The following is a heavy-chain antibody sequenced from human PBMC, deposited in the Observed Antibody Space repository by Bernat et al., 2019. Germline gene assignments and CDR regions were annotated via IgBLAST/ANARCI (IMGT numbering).Heavy chain of an antibody. CDR3: AGEDRTGYNAFDV. Sequence: QVQLVESGGGVVQPGRSLRLSCAASGFTFTSYILHWVRQAPGKGLEWVAVTSSDGTGKFYADSLKGRFTISADNSKNSLYLQMNSLRAEDTAVYYCAGEDRTGYNAFDVWGQGTMVTVSS. V-gene: IGHV3-30*01. J-gene: IGHJ3*01. CDR1: GFTFTSYI. CDR2: TSSDGTGK. D-gene: IGHD2-8*02.